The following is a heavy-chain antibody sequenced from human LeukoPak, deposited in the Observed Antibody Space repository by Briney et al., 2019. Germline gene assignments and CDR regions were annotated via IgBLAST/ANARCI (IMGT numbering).Heavy chain of an antibody. D-gene: IGHD3-22*01. CDR1: GYTFTSYG. J-gene: IGHJ4*02. CDR3: ARETNYYDSSGYYKS. CDR2: ISAYNGNT. V-gene: IGHV1-18*01. Sequence: ASVKVSCKASGYTFTSYGISWVRQAPGQGLEWMGWISAYNGNTNYAQKLQGRVTMTTDTPTSTAYMELRSLRSDDTAVYYCARETNYYDSSGYYKSWGQGTLVTVSS.